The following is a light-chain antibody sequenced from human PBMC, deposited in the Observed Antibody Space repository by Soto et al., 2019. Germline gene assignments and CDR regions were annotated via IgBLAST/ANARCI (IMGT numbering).Light chain of an antibody. Sequence: EVVLTQSPGILSLSPGERAILSCRASQSVNSGYLAWYQQKPGQAPRLLIYGTSIRAAGIPDRFSGSGSGTDFTLTIISLEHEDFAVYYCQQYLASPPWTFGQGTKVE. CDR3: QQYLASPPWT. CDR2: GTS. J-gene: IGKJ1*01. V-gene: IGKV3-20*01. CDR1: QSVNSGY.